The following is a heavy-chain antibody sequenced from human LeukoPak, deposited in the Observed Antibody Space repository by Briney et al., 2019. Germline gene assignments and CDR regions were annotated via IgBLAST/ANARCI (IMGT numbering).Heavy chain of an antibody. Sequence: SETLSLTCAVYGGSFSGYYWSWIRQPPGKGLEWIGEINHSGSTNYNPSLKSRVIISVDTSKNQFSLKLSSVTAADTAVYYCARGALFDPWGQGTLVTVSS. CDR3: ARGALFDP. V-gene: IGHV4-34*01. CDR2: INHSGST. J-gene: IGHJ5*02. CDR1: GGSFSGYY.